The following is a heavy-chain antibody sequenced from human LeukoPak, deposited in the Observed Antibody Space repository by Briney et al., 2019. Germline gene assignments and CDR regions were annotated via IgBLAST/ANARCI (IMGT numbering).Heavy chain of an antibody. CDR2: INSDGSST. Sequence: GGSLRLSCAASGFTFSTYWMHWVRHAPGKGLVWVSRINSDGSSTNYADSVKGRFTISRDNAKNTLYLQMNSLRAEDTAVYYCASGGGAFAIWGQGTMVAVSS. V-gene: IGHV3-74*01. J-gene: IGHJ3*02. CDR1: GFTFSTYW. CDR3: ASGGGAFAI.